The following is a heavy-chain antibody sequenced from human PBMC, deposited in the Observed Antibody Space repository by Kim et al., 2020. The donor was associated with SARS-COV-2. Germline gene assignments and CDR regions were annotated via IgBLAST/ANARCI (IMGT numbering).Heavy chain of an antibody. J-gene: IGHJ5*02. Sequence: VSVKSRITINPDTSKNQFSLQLNSVTPEDTAVYYCASSEQQLVRGAWFDPWGQGTLVTVSS. D-gene: IGHD6-13*01. CDR3: ASSEQQLVRGAWFDP. V-gene: IGHV6-1*01.